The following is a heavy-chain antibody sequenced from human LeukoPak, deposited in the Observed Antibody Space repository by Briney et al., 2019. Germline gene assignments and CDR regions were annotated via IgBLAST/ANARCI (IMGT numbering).Heavy chain of an antibody. Sequence: GGSLRLSCAASGFTYSSYAMHWVRQAPGKGLEWVAVISYGGSNKYYADSVKGRFTISRDNSKNTLYLQMNSMRAEDTAVYYCARDPYCSSTSCSSYYYYGMDVWGQGTTVTVSS. J-gene: IGHJ6*02. CDR2: ISYGGSNK. CDR3: ARDPYCSSTSCSSYYYYGMDV. V-gene: IGHV3-30-3*01. D-gene: IGHD2-2*01. CDR1: GFTYSSYA.